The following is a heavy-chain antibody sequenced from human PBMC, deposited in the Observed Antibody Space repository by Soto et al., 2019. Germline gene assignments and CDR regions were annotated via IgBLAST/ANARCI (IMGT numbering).Heavy chain of an antibody. Sequence: GASVKVSCKASGYTFASYGISWVRQAPGQGLEWMGWISAYNGNTNYAQKLQGRVTMTTDTSKNQFYLDLNSVTAADTAMYYCARNGDRTRPGCIVGWFDPWGPGTLVTVSS. CDR2: ISAYNGNT. CDR3: ARNGDRTRPGCIVGWFDP. J-gene: IGHJ5*02. D-gene: IGHD3-10*01. CDR1: GYTFASYG. V-gene: IGHV1-18*01.